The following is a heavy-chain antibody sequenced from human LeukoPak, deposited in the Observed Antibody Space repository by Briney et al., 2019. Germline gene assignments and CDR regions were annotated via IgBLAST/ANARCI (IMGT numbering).Heavy chain of an antibody. D-gene: IGHD6-13*01. V-gene: IGHV4-59*02. J-gene: IGHJ4*02. CDR3: ARVAAGTSGY. CDR2: VYYSGST. Sequence: PSETLSLTCVVSGGSVSGYYWGWIRQPPGRGLEWIGYVYYSGSTNYNPSFKSRVTISVDTSKNQFSLKLSSVTAADTAVYYCARVAAGTSGYWGQGTLVTVSS. CDR1: GGSVSGYY.